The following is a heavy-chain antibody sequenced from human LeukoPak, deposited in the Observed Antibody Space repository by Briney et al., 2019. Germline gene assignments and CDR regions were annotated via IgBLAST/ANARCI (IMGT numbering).Heavy chain of an antibody. CDR3: ARGIPDFDY. CDR1: GGSFSGYY. D-gene: IGHD2-21*01. V-gene: IGHV4-34*01. J-gene: IGHJ4*02. Sequence: PSETLSLTCAVYGGSFSGYYWSWIRQPPGKGLEWIREINHSGSTNYNPSLKSRVTISVDTSKNQFSLKLSSVTAADTAVYYCARGIPDFDYWGQGTLVTVSS. CDR2: INHSGST.